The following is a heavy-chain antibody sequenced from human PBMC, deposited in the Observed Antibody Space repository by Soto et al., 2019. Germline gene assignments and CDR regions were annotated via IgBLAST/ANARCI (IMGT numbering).Heavy chain of an antibody. D-gene: IGHD1-26*01. V-gene: IGHV4-30-4*01. CDR3: ARGEGYALDV. Sequence: QVQLQESGPGLVKPSQTLSLTCTVSGGSISSDDYYWSWIRQPPGKGLEWIAYMYYSGSTYYDPSLKSRVAISVDTSKNQFSLKLSSVTAADTAVYYCARGEGYALDVCGQGTTVTVSS. CDR1: GGSISSDDYY. J-gene: IGHJ6*02. CDR2: MYYSGST.